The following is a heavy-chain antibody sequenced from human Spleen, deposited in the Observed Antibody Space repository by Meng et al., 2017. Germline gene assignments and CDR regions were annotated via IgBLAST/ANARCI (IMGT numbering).Heavy chain of an antibody. CDR2: ISAYNGDT. CDR3: ARDPSNTSGRYAYFDY. J-gene: IGHJ4*02. Sequence: QVQLVQSGAEVKKPWASVKVSCKASGYTFTSYGISWVRQAPGQGLEWMGWISAYNGDTNYAQKFQGRVTMTTDTSTSTAYMDLRSLRSDDTAVYYCARDPSNTSGRYAYFDYWGQGTLVTVSS. V-gene: IGHV1-18*01. D-gene: IGHD6-19*01. CDR1: GYTFTSYG.